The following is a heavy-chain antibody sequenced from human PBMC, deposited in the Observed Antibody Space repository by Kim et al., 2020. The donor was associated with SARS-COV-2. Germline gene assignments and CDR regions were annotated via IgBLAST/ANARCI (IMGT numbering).Heavy chain of an antibody. Sequence: EDSGTGRFTISRDSSKDTRYLQMNSLRAEDTAIYYCAKETAMGAIPLFDYWGQGTLVTVSS. CDR3: AKETAMGAIPLFDY. D-gene: IGHD5-18*01. J-gene: IGHJ4*02. V-gene: IGHV3-23*01.